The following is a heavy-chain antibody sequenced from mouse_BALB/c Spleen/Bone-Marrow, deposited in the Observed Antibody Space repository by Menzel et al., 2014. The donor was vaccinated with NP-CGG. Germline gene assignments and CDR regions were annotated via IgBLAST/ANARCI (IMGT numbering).Heavy chain of an antibody. Sequence: QVQLQQSGAELVRPGSSVKISCKASGYVFSTYWMNWVKQRPGQGLERIGQIYPGDGDTNYNGKFKDKVILTADKSSSTAYMQLSSLTSEDSAVYVGARSGKGAMDYWGQGTSVTVSS. CDR2: IYPGDGDT. D-gene: IGHD2-1*01. CDR3: ARSGKGAMDY. J-gene: IGHJ4*01. V-gene: IGHV1-80*01. CDR1: GYVFSTYW.